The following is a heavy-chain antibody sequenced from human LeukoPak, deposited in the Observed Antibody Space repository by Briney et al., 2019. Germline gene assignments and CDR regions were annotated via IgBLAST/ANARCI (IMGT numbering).Heavy chain of an antibody. CDR3: ATCSSTSCPGYYFDY. Sequence: GGSLRLSCAASGFTFSSFAMSWVHQAPGKGLEWVSALSGSGSSTYYADSVKGRFTISRDDSKNTLYLQMNSPRAEDTAVYYCATCSSTSCPGYYFDYWGQGTLVTVSS. V-gene: IGHV3-23*01. J-gene: IGHJ4*02. D-gene: IGHD2-2*01. CDR2: LSGSGSST. CDR1: GFTFSSFA.